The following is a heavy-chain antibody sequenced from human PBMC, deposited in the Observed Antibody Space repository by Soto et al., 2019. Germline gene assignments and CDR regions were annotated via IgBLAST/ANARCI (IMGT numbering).Heavy chain of an antibody. CDR1: GFSFSSYA. J-gene: IGHJ4*02. V-gene: IGHV3-23*01. CDR3: AKDRERDAWYEDY. Sequence: VQLLESGGGLVQPGGSLRLSCVASGFSFSSYAMSWVRQAPGKGLEWVSVISGSDGSTYYADSVKGRFTISRDNSKNTLYLQMNSLRAEDTAVYYCAKDRERDAWYEDYWGQGTLVTVPS. CDR2: ISGSDGST. D-gene: IGHD6-13*01.